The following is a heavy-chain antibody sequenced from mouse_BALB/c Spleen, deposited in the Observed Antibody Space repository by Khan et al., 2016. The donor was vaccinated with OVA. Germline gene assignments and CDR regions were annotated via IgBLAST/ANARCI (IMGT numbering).Heavy chain of an antibody. Sequence: QIQLVQSGPELKKPGETVKISCKASGYTFTNYGMNWVKQAPGKGLKWMGWINTYTGEPTYADDFKGRFAFSLETSASTAYLQINNLKNEDPSTYSCARSNCTDWFAYWGQGTLVTVSA. CDR1: GYTFTNYG. V-gene: IGHV9-3-1*01. CDR3: ARSNCTDWFAY. J-gene: IGHJ3*01. CDR2: INTYTGEP.